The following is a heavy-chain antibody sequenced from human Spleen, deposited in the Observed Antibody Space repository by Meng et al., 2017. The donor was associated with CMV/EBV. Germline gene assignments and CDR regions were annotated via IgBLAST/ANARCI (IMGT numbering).Heavy chain of an antibody. Sequence: SETLSLTCTVSGGSLSNNISYWGWIRQPPGKGLEWIGNIYYDGSTYYTSSLKSRLTISVDTSNNQLSLKLTSVTSADTAVYYCARTDGQYFDFWGQGTLVTVSS. CDR3: ARTDGQYFDF. V-gene: IGHV4-39*01. J-gene: IGHJ4*02. CDR1: GGSLSNNISY. D-gene: IGHD2-8*01. CDR2: IYYDGST.